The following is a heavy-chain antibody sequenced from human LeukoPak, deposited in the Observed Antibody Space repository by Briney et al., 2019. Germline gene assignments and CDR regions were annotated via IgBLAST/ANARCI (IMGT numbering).Heavy chain of an antibody. Sequence: SETLSLTCTVSGGSISSGGYYWSWIRQHPGKGLEWIGYIYYSGSTYYNPSLKSRVTISVDTSKNQFSLKLSSVTAADTAVYYCARYYDFWSGYYRNHYYYGMDVWGQGTTVTVSS. CDR3: ARYYDFWSGYYRNHYYYGMDV. J-gene: IGHJ6*02. D-gene: IGHD3-3*01. V-gene: IGHV4-31*03. CDR2: IYYSGST. CDR1: GGSISSGGYY.